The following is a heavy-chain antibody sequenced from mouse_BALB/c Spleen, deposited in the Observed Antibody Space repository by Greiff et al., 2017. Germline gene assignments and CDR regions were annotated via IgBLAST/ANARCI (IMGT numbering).Heavy chain of an antibody. D-gene: IGHD2-3*01. V-gene: IGHV5-6-5*01. CDR3: ARWMDGPFAY. CDR2: ISSGGST. Sequence: EVKLMESGGGLVKPGGSLKLSCAASGFTFSSYAMSWVRQTPEKRLEWVASISSGGSTYYPDSVKGRFTISRDNARNILYLQMSSLRSEDTAMYYCARWMDGPFAYWGQGTLVTVSA. J-gene: IGHJ3*01. CDR1: GFTFSSYA.